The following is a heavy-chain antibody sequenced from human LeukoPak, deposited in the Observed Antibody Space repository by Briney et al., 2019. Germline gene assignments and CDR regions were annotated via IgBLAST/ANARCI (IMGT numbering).Heavy chain of an antibody. CDR2: IYYSGST. J-gene: IGHJ5*02. V-gene: IGHV4-59*08. Sequence: SETLSLTCTVSGGSISSYYWSWIRQPPGKGLQWIGYIYYSGSTNYNPSLKSRVTISVDTSKNQFSLKLTSVTAADTAVYYCARLYFYDRRISWGQGTLVTVSS. CDR1: GGSISSYY. D-gene: IGHD3-22*01. CDR3: ARLYFYDRRIS.